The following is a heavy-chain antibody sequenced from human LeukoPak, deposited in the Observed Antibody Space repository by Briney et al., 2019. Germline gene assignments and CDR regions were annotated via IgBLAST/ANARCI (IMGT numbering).Heavy chain of an antibody. Sequence: PSETLSLTCTVSGGSISSGGYYWSWIRQHPGKGLEWIGYIYYSGSTYYNPSLKSRVTISVDTSKNQFSLKLSSVTAADTAVYYCARSGSSWHWSSVDYWGQGTLVTVSS. CDR1: GGSISSGGYY. J-gene: IGHJ4*02. D-gene: IGHD6-13*01. CDR2: IYYSGST. V-gene: IGHV4-31*03. CDR3: ARSGSSWHWSSVDY.